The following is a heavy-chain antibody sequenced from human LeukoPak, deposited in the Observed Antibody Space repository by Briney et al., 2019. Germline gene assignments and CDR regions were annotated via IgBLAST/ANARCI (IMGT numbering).Heavy chain of an antibody. CDR3: AKRKYDILTGYYYFDY. J-gene: IGHJ4*02. CDR1: GFTFSSYA. D-gene: IGHD3-9*01. Sequence: GGSLRLSCAASGFTFSSYAMSWVRQAPGKGLEWVSAISGSGDSTYYADSVKGRFTISRDNSKNTLYLQMNSLRAEDTAVYYCAKRKYDILTGYYYFDYWGQGTLVTVSS. V-gene: IGHV3-23*01. CDR2: ISGSGDST.